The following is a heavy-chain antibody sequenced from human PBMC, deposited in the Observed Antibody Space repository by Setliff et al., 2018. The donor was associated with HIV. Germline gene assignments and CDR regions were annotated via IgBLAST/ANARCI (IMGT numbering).Heavy chain of an antibody. J-gene: IGHJ3*02. CDR2: IIPIFGTA. CDR1: GGTFSSYA. Sequence: SVKVSCKASGGTFSSYAISWVRQAPGQGLEWMGGIIPIFGTANYAQKFQGRVTITTDESTSTAYMELSSLRSEDTAVYYCATLEGPYAFDIWAKGQWSPSPQ. CDR3: ATLEGPYAFDI. V-gene: IGHV1-69*05.